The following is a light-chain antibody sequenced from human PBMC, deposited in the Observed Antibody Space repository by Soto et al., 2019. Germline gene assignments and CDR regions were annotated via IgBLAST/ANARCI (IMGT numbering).Light chain of an antibody. CDR2: DVT. Sequence: QSALTQPRSVSGSPGQSVTISCTGTSSDVGGYNYVCWYQQHPGKAPKLMIYDVTKRPSGVPDRFSGSKSGNTASLTISGLQAEDEGDYFCCSYAGTYTLMVFGGGTKLTVL. J-gene: IGLJ2*01. V-gene: IGLV2-11*01. CDR3: CSYAGTYTLMV. CDR1: SSDVGGYNY.